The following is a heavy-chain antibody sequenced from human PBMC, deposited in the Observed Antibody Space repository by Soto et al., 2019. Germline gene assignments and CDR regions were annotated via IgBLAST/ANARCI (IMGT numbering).Heavy chain of an antibody. CDR1: GAALNSGNYY. CDR3: ARLRIATNNYKWFDP. Sequence: SETLSLTCSVSGAALNSGNYYWSWIRQAPGKGLEWIGHIYVTGAVDYNPSLRDRITISQDTSERQFSLNLRLVTAADTAVYYCARLRIATNNYKWFDPWGQGTLVTVSS. D-gene: IGHD2-21*01. V-gene: IGHV4-31*03. CDR2: IYVTGAV. J-gene: IGHJ5*02.